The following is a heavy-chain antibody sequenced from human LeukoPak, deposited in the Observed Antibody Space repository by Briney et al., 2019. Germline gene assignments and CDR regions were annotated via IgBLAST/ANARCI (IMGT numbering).Heavy chain of an antibody. Sequence: GESLKISCKGSGYSFTSYWIGWVRQMPGKGPEWMGIIYPGDSDTRYTPSFQGQVTISADKSISTAYLQWSSLKASDTAMYYCARSSTTVTTEDYFDYWGQGTLVTVSS. D-gene: IGHD4-17*01. CDR1: GYSFTSYW. V-gene: IGHV5-51*01. CDR2: IYPGDSDT. J-gene: IGHJ4*02. CDR3: ARSSTTVTTEDYFDY.